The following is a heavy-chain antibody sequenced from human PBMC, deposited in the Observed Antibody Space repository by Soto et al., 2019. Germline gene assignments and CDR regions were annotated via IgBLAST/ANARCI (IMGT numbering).Heavy chain of an antibody. J-gene: IGHJ6*03. V-gene: IGHV4-4*02. CDR1: SGSVIDDNW. CDR2: IYHSGST. CDR3: ARPVYFYLDV. Sequence: QVQLQESGPGLVKPSETLSLTCVVSSGSVIDDNWCGWVRQSPEKWLEWIGEIYHSGSTKYSPSLKSRVTMSMDKSKNQFSLRLSSVTAADTAVYYCARPVYFYLDVWGKGTTVTVSS.